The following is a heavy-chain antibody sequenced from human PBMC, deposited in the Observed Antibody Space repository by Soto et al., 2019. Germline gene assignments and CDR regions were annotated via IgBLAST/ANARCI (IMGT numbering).Heavy chain of an antibody. CDR3: TSGCPTINALDL. CDR2: ISPTSDYT. Sequence: QVLLVQSGAEVQQPGASVKSSCKASGYTLSSNYLHWLRQAPRQGLDWLGMISPTSDYTNFAQNFKGRVLLTKGAYTSTVDMELSSLGLYATAVYFYTSGCPTINALDLWRQGTMLAV. CDR1: GYTLSSNY. J-gene: IGHJ3*01. D-gene: IGHD1-1*01. V-gene: IGHV1-46*01.